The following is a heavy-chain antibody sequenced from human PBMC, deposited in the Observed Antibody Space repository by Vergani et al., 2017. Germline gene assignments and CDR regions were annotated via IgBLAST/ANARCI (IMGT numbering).Heavy chain of an antibody. CDR2: SKSKTDGGTT. V-gene: IGHV3-15*01. CDR1: GFTFSNAW. J-gene: IGHJ4*02. D-gene: IGHD6-19*01. Sequence: EVQLVESGGGLVKPGGSLRLSCAASGFTFSNAWMSWVRQAPGKGLEWVGRSKSKTDGGTTDYAAPVKGRFTISRDDSKNTLYLQMNSLKTEDTAVYYCTTEGVAGTPFNYGGQGALVTVSS. CDR3: TTEGVAGTPFNY.